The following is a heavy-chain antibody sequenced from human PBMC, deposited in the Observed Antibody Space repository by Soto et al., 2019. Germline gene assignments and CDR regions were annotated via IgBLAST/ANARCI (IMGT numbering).Heavy chain of an antibody. CDR3: ARGRHVGVAATLADY. CDR1: GGTFSSYA. V-gene: IGHV1-18*01. D-gene: IGHD2-15*01. J-gene: IGHJ4*02. Sequence: QVQLVQSGAEVKKPGSSVKVSCKASGGTFSSYAISWVRQAPGQGLEWMGGISAYNGNTNYAQKLQGRVTMTTDTSTSTAYMELRSLRSDDTAVYYCARGRHVGVAATLADYWGQGTLVTVSS. CDR2: ISAYNGNT.